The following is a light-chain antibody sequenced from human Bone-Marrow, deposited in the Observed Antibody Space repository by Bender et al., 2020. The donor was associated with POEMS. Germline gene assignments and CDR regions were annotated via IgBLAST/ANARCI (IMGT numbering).Light chain of an antibody. CDR1: SSDVGGYKY. J-gene: IGLJ2*01. V-gene: IGLV2-23*01. CDR3: CSYAGSNTGV. CDR2: EGT. Sequence: QSALTQPASVSGSPGQSITISCSGTSSDVGGYKYVSWYQQHPGKAPKLIIYEGTKRPSGVSDRFSGSKSGNTASLTIFGLQAEDEADYYCCSYAGSNTGVFGGGTKLTVL.